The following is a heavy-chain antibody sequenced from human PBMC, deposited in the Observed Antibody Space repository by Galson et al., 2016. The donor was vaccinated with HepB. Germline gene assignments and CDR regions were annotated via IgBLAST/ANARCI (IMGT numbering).Heavy chain of an antibody. D-gene: IGHD7-27*01. Sequence: AISGDSVSNNNAGWYWIRQSPSRGLECLGRTFYRSNWQNDYAESVRSRITIDADTSRNQFSLHLNSVTPEDTGVYYCARSYLLGRGFGWWGQGTPVTVSS. V-gene: IGHV6-1*01. J-gene: IGHJ4*02. CDR2: TFYRSNWQN. CDR3: ARSYLLGRGFGW. CDR1: GDSVSNNNAG.